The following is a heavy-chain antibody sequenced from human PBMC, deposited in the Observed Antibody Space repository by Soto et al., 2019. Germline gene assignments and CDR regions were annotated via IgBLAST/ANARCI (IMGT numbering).Heavy chain of an antibody. CDR2: STYTGVT. V-gene: IGHV4-31*03. CDR3: ATDSGGPPLNRFDS. D-gene: IGHD3-16*01. CDR1: DFSLRELGDF. Sequence: THSLSGPFSDFSLRELGDFLPWSRQRPWRDLEWIGYSTYTGVTYYSPCLQSRISISVDISKNKFSLTLNSVTAADTDVYYCATDSGGPPLNRFDSWGNGTMVIVYS. J-gene: IGHJ5*01.